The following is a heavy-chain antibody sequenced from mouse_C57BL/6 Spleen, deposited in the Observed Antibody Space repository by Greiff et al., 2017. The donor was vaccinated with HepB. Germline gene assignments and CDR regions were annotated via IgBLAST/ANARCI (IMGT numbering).Heavy chain of an antibody. D-gene: IGHD2-3*01. CDR1: GFTFSSYG. J-gene: IGHJ2*01. CDR2: ISSGGSYT. V-gene: IGHV5-6*01. CDR3: ARQGTYDYLDY. Sequence: DVQLVESGGDLVKPGGSLKLSCAASGFTFSSYGMSWVRQTPDKRLEWVATISSGGSYTYYPDSVKGRFTISRDNAKNTLYLQMSSLKSEDTAMYYCARQGTYDYLDYWGQGTTLTVSS.